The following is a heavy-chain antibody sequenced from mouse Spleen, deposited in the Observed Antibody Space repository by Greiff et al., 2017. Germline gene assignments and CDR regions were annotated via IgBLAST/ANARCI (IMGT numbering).Heavy chain of an antibody. V-gene: IGHV5-4*03. J-gene: IGHJ3*01. CDR1: GFTFSSYA. Sequence: EVKLMESGGGLVKPGGSLKLSCAASGFTFSSYAMSWVRQTPEKRLEWVATISDGGSYTYYPDNVKGRFTISRDNAKNNLYLQMSHLKSEDTAMYYCASKDGYYESFAYWGQGTLVTVSA. D-gene: IGHD2-3*01. CDR3: ASKDGYYESFAY. CDR2: ISDGGSYT.